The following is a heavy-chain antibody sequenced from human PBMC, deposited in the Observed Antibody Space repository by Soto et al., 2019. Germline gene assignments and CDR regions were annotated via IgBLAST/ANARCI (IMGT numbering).Heavy chain of an antibody. Sequence: SETLSLTCTVSGGSISSGGYYWSWIRQHPGKGLEWIGHIYYSESTYYNPSLRSRVVISVDTSTNQFSLKLNSVTAADTAVYYCSRVGGAAAATGFFDFWGQGTLVTVSS. J-gene: IGHJ4*02. V-gene: IGHV4-31*03. CDR3: SRVGGAAAATGFFDF. CDR1: GGSISSGGYY. D-gene: IGHD6-13*01. CDR2: IYYSEST.